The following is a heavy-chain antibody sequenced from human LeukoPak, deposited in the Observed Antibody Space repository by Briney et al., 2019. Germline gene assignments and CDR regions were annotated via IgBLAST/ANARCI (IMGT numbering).Heavy chain of an antibody. CDR2: ISGGSGDT. J-gene: IGHJ4*02. V-gene: IGHV3-23*01. D-gene: IGHD3-22*01. CDR3: ARNYYDSSGYYYPFDY. Sequence: PGGSLRLSCAASGFTFTSYAMSWVRQAPGKGLEWGSSISGGSGDTFYADSVKGRFTISRDNSKNTLYLQMNSLRAEDTAVYYCARNYYDSSGYYYPFDYWGQGTLVTVSS. CDR1: GFTFTSYA.